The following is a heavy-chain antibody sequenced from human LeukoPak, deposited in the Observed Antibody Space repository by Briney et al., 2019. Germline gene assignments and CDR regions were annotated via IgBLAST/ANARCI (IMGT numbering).Heavy chain of an antibody. CDR2: INGDGSTT. CDR3: ASLVGGYYPPVEAFDV. V-gene: IGHV3-74*01. J-gene: IGHJ3*01. D-gene: IGHD3-3*01. CDR1: GFSFRSCW. Sequence: TEGSLRLSCAASGFSFRSCWMHWVRQAPGKELVWVSRINGDGSTTNYADSVRGRFTISRDNAKNTLYLQMNSLRADDSAVYFCASLVGGYYPPVEAFDVWGQGTMVTVSS.